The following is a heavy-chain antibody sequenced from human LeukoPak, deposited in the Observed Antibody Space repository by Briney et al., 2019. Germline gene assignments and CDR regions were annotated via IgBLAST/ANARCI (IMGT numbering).Heavy chain of an antibody. Sequence: GGSLRLSCAAYGFTFSTDGIHWVRQAPGKGLEWVAIIHSDGSKKYNADSVKDRFTISRENSKNTLYLEINSLRTEDTAVYYCAKGISADSYYLDYWGQGTLITVSS. D-gene: IGHD1-14*01. V-gene: IGHV3-30*02. J-gene: IGHJ4*02. CDR1: GFTFSTDG. CDR3: AKGISADSYYLDY. CDR2: IHSDGSKK.